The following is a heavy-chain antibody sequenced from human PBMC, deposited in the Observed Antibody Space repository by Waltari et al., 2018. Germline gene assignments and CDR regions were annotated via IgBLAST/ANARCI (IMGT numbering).Heavy chain of an antibody. J-gene: IGHJ4*02. Sequence: QVQLVESGGGLVKAGGSLRVSCGAAGVAVSDDYRSWIRQAPGQGLEWVSHISMSVSTLYYAASVKGRFTISRDHAQYSLYLQMNTMRAEDTSVSYCARAHYYGLEFDYWGQGTLVTVSS. CDR2: ISMSVSTL. D-gene: IGHD3-22*01. CDR1: GVAVSDDY. V-gene: IGHV3-11*04. CDR3: ARAHYYGLEFDY.